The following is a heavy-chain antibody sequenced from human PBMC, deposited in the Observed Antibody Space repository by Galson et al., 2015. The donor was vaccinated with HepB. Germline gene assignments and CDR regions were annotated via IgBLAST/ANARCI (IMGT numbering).Heavy chain of an antibody. CDR1: GFTFAGYG. D-gene: IGHD5-12*01. CDR2: ISGNGGTT. Sequence: SLRLSCAASGFTFAGYGMSWVRQAPGKRPEWVSSISGNGGTTFYADSVKGRFTFSRDNSKNTLYLQMNNLRDEDTAVYYCARGSGYYIYWGQGSVVTVSS. CDR3: ARGSGYYIY. V-gene: IGHV3-23*01. J-gene: IGHJ4*02.